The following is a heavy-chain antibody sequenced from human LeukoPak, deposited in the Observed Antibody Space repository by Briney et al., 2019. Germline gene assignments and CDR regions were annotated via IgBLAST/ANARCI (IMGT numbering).Heavy chain of an antibody. CDR3: ARTSTGWSLDY. V-gene: IGHV3-21*01. CDR1: GFTFSSYS. D-gene: IGHD6-19*01. CDR2: ISSSSSYI. Sequence: PGGSLRLSCAVSGFTFSSYSVNWVRQAPGKGLEWVSSISSSSSYIYYADSLKGRFTISRDNPKNSLYLQMNSLRAEDTAVYCCARTSTGWSLDYWGQGTLVTVSS. J-gene: IGHJ4*02.